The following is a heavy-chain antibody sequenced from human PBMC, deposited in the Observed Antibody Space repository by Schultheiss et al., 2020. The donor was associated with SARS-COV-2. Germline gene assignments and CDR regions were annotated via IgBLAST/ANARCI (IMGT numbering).Heavy chain of an antibody. Sequence: GGSLRLSCSVSTLTFSTYAMSWVRQAPGKGLEWVSSISSSSSYIYYADSLKGRFTVSRDNAKNSVYLQMNSLRTEDTAVYYCARAQVITLDYWGQGTLVTVSS. D-gene: IGHD3-16*01. V-gene: IGHV3-21*01. CDR1: TLTFSTYA. J-gene: IGHJ4*02. CDR3: ARAQVITLDY. CDR2: ISSSSSYI.